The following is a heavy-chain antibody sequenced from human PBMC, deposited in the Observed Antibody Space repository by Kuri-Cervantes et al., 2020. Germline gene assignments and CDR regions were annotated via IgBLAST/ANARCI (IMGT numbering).Heavy chain of an antibody. Sequence: GGSLRLSCAASGFTVSSDYMSWVRQAPGKGLEWVSVIYSGGSTYYADSVKGRFTISRDNSKNTLYLQMNSLRAEDTAVYYCAREDGYSSSWYPYYYYGMDVWGQGTTVTVSS. CDR2: IYSGGST. CDR1: GFTVSSDY. CDR3: AREDGYSSSWYPYYYYGMDV. D-gene: IGHD6-13*01. V-gene: IGHV3-66*01. J-gene: IGHJ6*02.